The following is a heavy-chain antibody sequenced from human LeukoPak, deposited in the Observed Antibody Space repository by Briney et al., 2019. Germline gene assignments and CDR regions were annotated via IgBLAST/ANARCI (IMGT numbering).Heavy chain of an antibody. V-gene: IGHV4-39*07. CDR3: ARDLRGIAAAGTGWFDP. D-gene: IGHD6-13*01. Sequence: SETLSLTCTVSGGSISSYSYYWGWIRQPPGKGLEWIGSIYYSGSTYYNPSLKSRVTISVDTSKNQFSLKLRSVTAAASSVLYCARDLRGIAAAGTGWFDPWGQGTLVTVSS. CDR1: GGSISSYSYY. J-gene: IGHJ5*02. CDR2: IYYSGST.